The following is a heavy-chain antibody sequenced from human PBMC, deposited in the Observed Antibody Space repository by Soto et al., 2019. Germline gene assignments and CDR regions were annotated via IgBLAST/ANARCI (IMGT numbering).Heavy chain of an antibody. CDR1: GFTFSRYG. Sequence: EVQLLESGGGLVQPGGSLRLSCAASGFTFSRYGMSWVRQAPGKGLEWVSSITDSGGTYYADSVKGRFTISRDNSKNTLYLQMNSLRAEDTAVYYCAKGLSPWGQGTTVTVSS. D-gene: IGHD3-16*02. J-gene: IGHJ6*02. CDR2: ITDSGGT. CDR3: AKGLSP. V-gene: IGHV3-23*01.